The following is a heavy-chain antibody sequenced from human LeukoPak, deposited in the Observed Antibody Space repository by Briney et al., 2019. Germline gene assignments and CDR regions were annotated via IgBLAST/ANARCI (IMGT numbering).Heavy chain of an antibody. D-gene: IGHD3-3*01. Sequence: PSETLSLTCAVYGGSFSGYYWSWIRRPPGKGLEWIGEINHSGSTNYNPSLKSRVTISVDTSKNQFSLKLSSVTAADTAVYYCARGTGVRFLEWLPPRYYFDYWGQGTLVTVSS. CDR2: INHSGST. CDR1: GGSFSGYY. V-gene: IGHV4-34*01. J-gene: IGHJ4*02. CDR3: ARGTGVRFLEWLPPRYYFDY.